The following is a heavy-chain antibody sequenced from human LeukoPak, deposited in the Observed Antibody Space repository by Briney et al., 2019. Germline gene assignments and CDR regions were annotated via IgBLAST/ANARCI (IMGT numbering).Heavy chain of an antibody. J-gene: IGHJ6*02. Sequence: GGSLRLSCSASGFTFSHYAIHWVRQAPGKGLEYVSAISPNGDGTYYADSVKGRFTISRDNSKNTLYFQMTTLRIEDTAVYYCVKAIGNYHYYYGMDVWGQGTTVTVSS. CDR2: ISPNGDGT. D-gene: IGHD3-16*02. V-gene: IGHV3-64D*06. CDR3: VKAIGNYHYYYGMDV. CDR1: GFTFSHYA.